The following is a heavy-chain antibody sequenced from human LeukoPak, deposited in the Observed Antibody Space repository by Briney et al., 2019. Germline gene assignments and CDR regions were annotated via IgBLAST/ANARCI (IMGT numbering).Heavy chain of an antibody. CDR3: ARSASGTWLDS. V-gene: IGHV4-59*01. Sequence: SETLSLTCTVSGGSISLYYWSWIRQPPGKGLEWIGYIYYGGSTNYNPSLKSRVTISVDTSNKQFSLSLSSVTAADTALYFCARSASGTWLDSWGQGTLVTVSS. D-gene: IGHD4/OR15-4a*01. CDR1: GGSISLYY. CDR2: IYYGGST. J-gene: IGHJ5*01.